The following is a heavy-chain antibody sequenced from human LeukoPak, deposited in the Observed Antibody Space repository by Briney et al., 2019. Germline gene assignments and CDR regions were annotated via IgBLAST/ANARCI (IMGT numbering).Heavy chain of an antibody. Sequence: GESLKISCKGSGHRFTSYWIGWVRQMPGKGLEWMGLIYPGDSDTRYSPSFRGQVTISADKSISTAYLQWSSLKASDTAMYYCAIGGDSSTSCYRCFNSWGQGTLVTVSS. D-gene: IGHD2-2*01. CDR3: AIGGDSSTSCYRCFNS. V-gene: IGHV5-51*01. CDR1: GHRFTSYW. J-gene: IGHJ4*02. CDR2: IYPGDSDT.